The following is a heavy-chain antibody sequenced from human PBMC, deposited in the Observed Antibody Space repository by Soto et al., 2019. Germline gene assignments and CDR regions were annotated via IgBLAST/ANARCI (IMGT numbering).Heavy chain of an antibody. CDR3: AREHYGDYVNAFDI. J-gene: IGHJ3*02. CDR2: IYSGGST. D-gene: IGHD4-17*01. CDR1: GFTVSSNY. V-gene: IGHV3-53*04. Sequence: GGSLRLSCAASGFTVSSNYMSWVRQAPGKGLEWVSVIYSGGSTYYADSVKGRFTISRHNSKNTLYLQMNSLRAEDTAVYYCAREHYGDYVNAFDIWGQGTMVTVSS.